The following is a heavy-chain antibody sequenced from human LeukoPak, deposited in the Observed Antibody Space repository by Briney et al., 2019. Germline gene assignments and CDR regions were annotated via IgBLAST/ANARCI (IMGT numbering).Heavy chain of an antibody. D-gene: IGHD1-1*01. J-gene: IGHJ5*02. CDR2: IRYDGSNK. CDR3: AKEPAWNDERANP. CDR1: GFRFSSYG. Sequence: GRPLRHSRAASGFRFSSYGMHWVRQAPGKGLEWVAFIRYDGSNKYYADSVQGRFTICRDNSKNSLYLQMNSLRAEDTGVYYCAKEPAWNDERANPWGQGTLVTVSS. V-gene: IGHV3-30*02.